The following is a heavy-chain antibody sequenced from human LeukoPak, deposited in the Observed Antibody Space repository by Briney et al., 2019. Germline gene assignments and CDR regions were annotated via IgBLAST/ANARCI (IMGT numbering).Heavy chain of an antibody. D-gene: IGHD3-16*01. V-gene: IGHV1-3*01. Sequence: ASVKVSCKASGYTFTSYAMHWVRQAPGQRLEWMGWINAGNGNTKYSQKFQGRVTITRDTSASTAYMELSSLRSEDTAVYYCARGDQLFGVYYFDYWGQGTLVTVSS. J-gene: IGHJ4*02. CDR3: ARGDQLFGVYYFDY. CDR1: GYTFTSYA. CDR2: INAGNGNT.